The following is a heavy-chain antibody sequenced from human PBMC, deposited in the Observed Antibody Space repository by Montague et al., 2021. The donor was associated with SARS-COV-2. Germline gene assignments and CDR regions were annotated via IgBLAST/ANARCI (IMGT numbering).Heavy chain of an antibody. Sequence: SETLSLTCTVSGGSISNSIYYWCWIRQPPGKGLEWIGRIYYTGSTYYTPSLKRRVTISMNTSNNQFFLKLTSVTAADTAVYYCARPGRGYSYGLDAFEVWGQGTMVTVSS. J-gene: IGHJ3*01. D-gene: IGHD5-18*01. CDR1: GGSISNSIYY. V-gene: IGHV4-39*01. CDR2: IYYTGST. CDR3: ARPGRGYSYGLDAFEV.